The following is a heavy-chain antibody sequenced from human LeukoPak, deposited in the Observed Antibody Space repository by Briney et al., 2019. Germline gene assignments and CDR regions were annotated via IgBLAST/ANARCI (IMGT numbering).Heavy chain of an antibody. J-gene: IGHJ5*02. Sequence: PSETLSLTCTVSGGSISSSSYYWGWIRQPPGKGLEWIGSIYYSGSTYYNPSLKSRVTISVDTSKNQFSLKLSSVTAADTAVYYCARMEAEINWFDPWGQGTLVTVSS. CDR1: GGSISSSSYY. D-gene: IGHD1-1*01. CDR3: ARMEAEINWFDP. CDR2: IYYSGST. V-gene: IGHV4-39*01.